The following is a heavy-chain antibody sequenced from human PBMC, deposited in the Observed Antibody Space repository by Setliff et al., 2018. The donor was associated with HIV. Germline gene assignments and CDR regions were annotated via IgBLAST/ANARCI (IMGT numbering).Heavy chain of an antibody. CDR3: AREPDSIPYDY. V-gene: IGHV4-39*07. CDR2: FYYSGNT. CDR1: GGSISSSSYY. Sequence: LSLTCTVSGGSISSSSYYWGWIRQPPGKGLEWIGSFYYSGNTYYNPSLKSRVTISVDASRNQFSLKLSSVTAADTAVYYCAREPDSIPYDYWGQGTLVTVS. J-gene: IGHJ4*02. D-gene: IGHD4-4*01.